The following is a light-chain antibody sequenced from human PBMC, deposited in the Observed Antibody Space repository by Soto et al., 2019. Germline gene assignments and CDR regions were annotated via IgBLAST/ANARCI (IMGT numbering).Light chain of an antibody. CDR2: GES. Sequence: EIVMTQSPATLSVSPGERATLSCRASQSVSSNLAWYQQKPGQAPRLLIYGESTRATGTPARFSGSGSGTEFTLTISSLQSEDFAVYYRQQYNNWPTFGQGTKVDI. CDR3: QQYNNWPT. CDR1: QSVSSN. V-gene: IGKV3D-15*01. J-gene: IGKJ1*01.